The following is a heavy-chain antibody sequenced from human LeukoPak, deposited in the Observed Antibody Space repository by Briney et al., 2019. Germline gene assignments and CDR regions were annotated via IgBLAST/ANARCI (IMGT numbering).Heavy chain of an antibody. V-gene: IGHV1-69*01. J-gene: IGHJ6*03. CDR1: GGTFSSYA. D-gene: IGHD3-10*01. Sequence: ASVKVSCKASGGTFSSYAISWVRQAPGQGLEWMGGIISIFGTANYAQKFQGRVTITADESTSTAYMELSSLRSEDTAVYYCARGLLWFGELVQANYYYYYMDVWGKGTTVTVSS. CDR2: IISIFGTA. CDR3: ARGLLWFGELVQANYYYYYMDV.